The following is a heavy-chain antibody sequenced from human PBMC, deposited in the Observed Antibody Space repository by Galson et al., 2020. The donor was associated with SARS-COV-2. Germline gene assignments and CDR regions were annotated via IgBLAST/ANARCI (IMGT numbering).Heavy chain of an antibody. Sequence: GGSLRLSCVASGFTFSFYAIHWVRQAPGKGLEWVAVISYEGANKYYADSVKGRFTISRDNSRNTLYLQMNSLRAEDTAVYYCARDSDTWGYGLGDYWGQGTLGTVSP. CDR3: ARDSDTWGYGLGDY. D-gene: IGHD5-18*01. CDR1: GFTFSFYA. CDR2: ISYEGANK. V-gene: IGHV3-30*01. J-gene: IGHJ4*02.